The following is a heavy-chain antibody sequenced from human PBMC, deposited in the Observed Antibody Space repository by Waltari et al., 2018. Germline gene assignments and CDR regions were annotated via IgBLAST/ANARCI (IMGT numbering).Heavy chain of an antibody. CDR1: GFRFSNYA. D-gene: IGHD1-1*01. CDR2: INENDFKT. V-gene: IGHV3-23*01. Sequence: EVKLLESGGDLVQPGGSLSLSCAASGFRFSNYAMTWVRQSPGKGLEWVSSINENDFKTHYADSVKGRFIISRDNSKNTLYLQMNSLRAEDTAVYYCAKQFLDENWGQGTLVTVSS. J-gene: IGHJ4*02. CDR3: AKQFLDEN.